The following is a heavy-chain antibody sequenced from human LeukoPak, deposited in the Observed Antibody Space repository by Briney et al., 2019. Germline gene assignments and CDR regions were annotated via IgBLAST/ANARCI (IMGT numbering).Heavy chain of an antibody. CDR3: AKALFEYYYDSSGYHYYYGMDV. J-gene: IGHJ6*02. Sequence: GGSLRLSCAASGFTFDDYAMHWVRQAPGKGLEWVSGISWNSGSIGYADSVKGRFTISRDNAKNSLYLQMNSLRAEDTALYYCAKALFEYYYDSSGYHYYYGMDVWGQGTTVTVSS. CDR2: ISWNSGSI. V-gene: IGHV3-9*01. CDR1: GFTFDDYA. D-gene: IGHD3-22*01.